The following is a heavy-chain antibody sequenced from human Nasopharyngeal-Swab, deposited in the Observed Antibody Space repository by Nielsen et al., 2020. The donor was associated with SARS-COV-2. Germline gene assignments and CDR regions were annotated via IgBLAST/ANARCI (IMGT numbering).Heavy chain of an antibody. CDR1: GGSFSGYY. D-gene: IGHD3-22*01. CDR2: INQSGST. CDR3: ATHPDYYDSSGYYSDY. V-gene: IGHV4-34*01. J-gene: IGHJ4*02. Sequence: GSLRLSCAVYGGSFSGYYWSWIRQPPGKGLEWIGEINQSGSTNYNPSLKSRVPISVDTSKNQFSLKLSSVTAADTAVYYCATHPDYYDSSGYYSDYWGQGTLVTVSS.